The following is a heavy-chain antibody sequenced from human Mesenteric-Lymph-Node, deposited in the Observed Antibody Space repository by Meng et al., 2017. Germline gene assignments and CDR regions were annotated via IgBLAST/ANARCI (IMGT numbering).Heavy chain of an antibody. J-gene: IGHJ4*02. D-gene: IGHD2-21*02. CDR3: ARVGAYCGGDCYHPR. CDR1: GGSLSSRNW. V-gene: IGHV4-4*02. CDR2: IYHSGST. Sequence: GQLGGSGPGLVKPSGTPSPTCAVSGGSLSSRNWWSWVRQPPGKGLEWIGEIYHSGSTNYNPSLKSRVTISVDESKNQFSLRLSSVTAADTAVYYCARVGAYCGGDCYHPRWGQGTLVTVSS.